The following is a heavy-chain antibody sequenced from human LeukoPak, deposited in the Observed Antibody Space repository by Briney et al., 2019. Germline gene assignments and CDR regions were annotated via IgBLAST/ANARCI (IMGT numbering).Heavy chain of an antibody. D-gene: IGHD2-15*01. CDR3: ARAPRVVAVAATHFDY. CDR2: INHSGST. V-gene: IGHV4-34*01. Sequence: SETLSLTCAVYGGSFSGYYWSWIRQPPGKGLEWIGEINHSGSTNYNPSLKSRVTISVDTSKNQFSLKLSSVTAADTAVYYCARAPRVVAVAATHFDYWGQGTLVTVSS. CDR1: GGSFSGYY. J-gene: IGHJ4*02.